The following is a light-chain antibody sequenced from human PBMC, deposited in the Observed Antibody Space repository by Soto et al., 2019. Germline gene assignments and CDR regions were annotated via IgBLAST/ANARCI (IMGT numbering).Light chain of an antibody. CDR3: MQALQTPWT. CDR1: QSLLHSNGYNY. V-gene: IGKV2-28*01. Sequence: DILMTKSPLSVNVTPGDPASTSCMPSQSLLHSNGYNYLDCYLQKPGQSPQLLIYLGSNRASGVPDRFSGSGSGTDFTLKISRVEAEDVGVYYCMQALQTPWTFGQGTEVDIK. CDR2: LGS. J-gene: IGKJ1*01.